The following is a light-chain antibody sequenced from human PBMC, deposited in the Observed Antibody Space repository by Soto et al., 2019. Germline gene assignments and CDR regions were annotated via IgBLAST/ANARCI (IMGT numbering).Light chain of an antibody. CDR1: SSDVGGYNY. CDR3: CSYAGSYTVYV. Sequence: QLVLTQPRSVSGSPGQSVTISCTGTSSDVGGYNYVSWYQQHPGKAPKLMIYDVSKRPSGVPGRFSGSNSGNTASLTISGLQAEDEADYYCCSYAGSYTVYVFGTGTKLTVL. CDR2: DVS. J-gene: IGLJ1*01. V-gene: IGLV2-11*01.